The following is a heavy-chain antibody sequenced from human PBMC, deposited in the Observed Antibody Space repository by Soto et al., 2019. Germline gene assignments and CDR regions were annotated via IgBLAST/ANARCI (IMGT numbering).Heavy chain of an antibody. D-gene: IGHD3-9*01. V-gene: IGHV3-30*18. CDR3: AKASQYYDILTGYYRGPYYFDY. CDR2: ISYDGSNK. CDR1: GFTFSSYG. J-gene: IGHJ4*02. Sequence: GGSLRLSCAASGFTFSSYGMHWVRQAPGKGLEWVAVISYDGSNKYYADSVKGRFTISRDNSKNTLYLQMNSLRAEDTDVYYCAKASQYYDILTGYYRGPYYFDYWGQGTLVTVSS.